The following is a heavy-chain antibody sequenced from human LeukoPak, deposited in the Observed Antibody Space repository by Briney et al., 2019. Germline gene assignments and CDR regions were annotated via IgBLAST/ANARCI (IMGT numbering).Heavy chain of an antibody. CDR3: ARDSLIAARPGIFDY. CDR1: VFAFSRYS. J-gene: IGHJ4*02. V-gene: IGHV3-21*01. D-gene: IGHD6-6*01. CDR2: IRSSRSYI. Sequence: GGSLSLSCAPSVFAFSRYSMNGVRRAPEKGVEWVSSIRSSRSYIYYADSVKGRFTISRDNAKNSLYLQMNSLRAEATAVYYCARDSLIAARPGIFDYWGQGTLVTVSS.